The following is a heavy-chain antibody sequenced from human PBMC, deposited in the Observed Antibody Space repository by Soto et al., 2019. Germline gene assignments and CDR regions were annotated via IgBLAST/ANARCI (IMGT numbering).Heavy chain of an antibody. Sequence: GGSLRLSCAASGITISSYSMNWVRQAPGKGLEWVSYISSSSYTIYYADAVRGRFTISRDNPKNSLYLQMNSLRDEDTAVYYCAGPSADTPNHCFDYWGQGTLVTVSS. CDR2: ISSSSYTI. J-gene: IGHJ4*02. CDR3: AGPSADTPNHCFDY. D-gene: IGHD2-15*01. CDR1: GITISSYS. V-gene: IGHV3-48*02.